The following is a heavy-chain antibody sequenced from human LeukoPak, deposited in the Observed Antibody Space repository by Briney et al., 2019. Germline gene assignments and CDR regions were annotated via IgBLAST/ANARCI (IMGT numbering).Heavy chain of an antibody. J-gene: IGHJ3*02. CDR2: IHHSGSA. Sequence: SETLSLTCDISGGSISNNHWWNWVRQSPRRGLEWIGEIHHSGSANYNPSLKSRVTISVDTSKNQFSLKLSSVTAADTAVYYCARGRGIFSGYAFDIWGQGTMVTVSS. CDR3: ARGRGIFSGYAFDI. D-gene: IGHD1-26*01. CDR1: GGSISNNHW. V-gene: IGHV4-4*02.